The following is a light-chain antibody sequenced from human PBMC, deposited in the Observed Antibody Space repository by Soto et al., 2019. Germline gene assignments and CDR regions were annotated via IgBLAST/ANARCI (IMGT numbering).Light chain of an antibody. CDR2: VAS. CDR1: QGISRY. CDR3: VQHNSYPWT. V-gene: IGKV1-9*01. Sequence: DIQMPQSPSALSASVGYRVTITCRASQGISRYLAWYQQKPGKAPKLLIYVASTLQSGVPSRFSGSGSGTEFTLTISSLQPEDSATYYCVQHNSYPWTFGQGTKVDIK. J-gene: IGKJ1*01.